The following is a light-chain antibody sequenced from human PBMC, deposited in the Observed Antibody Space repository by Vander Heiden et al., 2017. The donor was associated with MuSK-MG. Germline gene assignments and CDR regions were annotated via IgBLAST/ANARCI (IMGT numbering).Light chain of an antibody. CDR1: QDISNY. Sequence: DIQMTLSPSSLSASVGDSVTITCQASQDISNYLNWYQQKPGKAPKLLIYDASNLKTGVPSRFSGSGSGTDFTFTISSLQPEDIATYYCQQYDNVPPITFGQGTRLEIK. CDR3: QQYDNVPPIT. V-gene: IGKV1-33*01. CDR2: DAS. J-gene: IGKJ5*01.